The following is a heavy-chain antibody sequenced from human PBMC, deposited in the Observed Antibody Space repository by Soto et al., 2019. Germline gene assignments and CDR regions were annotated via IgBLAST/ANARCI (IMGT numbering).Heavy chain of an antibody. Sequence: PGGSLRLSCAASGFTFSSYGMHWVRQAPGKGLEWVAVISYDGSNKYYADSVKGRFTISRDNSKNTLYLQMNSLRAEDTAVYYCARDRDCSSTSCYTAYYYYGMDVWGQGTTVTVSS. CDR2: ISYDGSNK. CDR3: ARDRDCSSTSCYTAYYYYGMDV. J-gene: IGHJ6*02. CDR1: GFTFSSYG. D-gene: IGHD2-2*02. V-gene: IGHV3-30*03.